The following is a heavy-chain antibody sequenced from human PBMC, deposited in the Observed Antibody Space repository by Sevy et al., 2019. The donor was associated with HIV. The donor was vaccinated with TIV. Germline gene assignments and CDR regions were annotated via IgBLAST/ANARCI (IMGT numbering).Heavy chain of an antibody. D-gene: IGHD2-15*01. CDR2: ISWDSGSL. Sequence: GGSLRLSCAASGFNFNDYTMHWVRLAPGKGLEWVSGISWDSGSLDYADSVRGRFTISRDNAKNSLYLQLNSLRPEDTALYYCAKDVVFAAARPVAGYMDVWGKWTPVTVSS. J-gene: IGHJ6*04. CDR3: AKDVVFAAARPVAGYMDV. CDR1: GFNFNDYT. V-gene: IGHV3-9*01.